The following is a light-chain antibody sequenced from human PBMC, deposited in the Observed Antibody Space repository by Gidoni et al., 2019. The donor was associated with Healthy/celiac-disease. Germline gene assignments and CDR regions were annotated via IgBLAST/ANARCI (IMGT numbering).Light chain of an antibody. Sequence: EIVMTQSPATLSVSPGGRATLSCRASQSVSSNLAWYQQKPGQAPRLLIYGASTRATGIQARFSGSGSGTEFTLTISSLQSEDFAVYYCQQYNNWPFTFGPGTKVDIK. CDR1: QSVSSN. CDR2: GAS. J-gene: IGKJ3*01. CDR3: QQYNNWPFT. V-gene: IGKV3-15*01.